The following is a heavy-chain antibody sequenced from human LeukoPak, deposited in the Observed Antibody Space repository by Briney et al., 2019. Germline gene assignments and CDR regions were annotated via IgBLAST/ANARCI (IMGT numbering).Heavy chain of an antibody. V-gene: IGHV1-69*01. CDR2: IIPIFGTA. D-gene: IGHD1-26*01. Sequence: SVKVSCKASGGTFSSYAISWVRQAPGQGLEWMGGIIPIFGTANYAQKFQGRVTITADESTSTAYMELSSLRSEDTAVYYCARGRGSYYVDYYYMDVWGKGTTVTISS. J-gene: IGHJ6*03. CDR1: GGTFSSYA. CDR3: ARGRGSYYVDYYYMDV.